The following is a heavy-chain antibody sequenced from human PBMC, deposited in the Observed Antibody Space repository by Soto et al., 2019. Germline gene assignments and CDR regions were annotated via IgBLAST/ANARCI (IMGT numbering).Heavy chain of an antibody. CDR3: ARKRAASSSWEIDNWFDP. CDR2: IYPGGGDT. CDR1: GYSFSSYW. D-gene: IGHD6-13*01. V-gene: IGHV5-51*01. Sequence: GESLKISCKGFGYSFSSYWIGWVRQMPGKGLEWMGIIYPGGGDTRYSPSFQGQVTISADKSISTAYLQWSSLKASDTAMYYCARKRAASSSWEIDNWFDPWGQGTLVSVSS. J-gene: IGHJ5*02.